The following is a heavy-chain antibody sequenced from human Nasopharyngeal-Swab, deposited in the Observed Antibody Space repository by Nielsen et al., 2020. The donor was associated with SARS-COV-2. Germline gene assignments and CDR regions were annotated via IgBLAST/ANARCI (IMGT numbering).Heavy chain of an antibody. Sequence: CGASGLGFCSYVLHWVRQAPGKGLEWVAVIWYDGSNKYYADSVKGRFTISRDNSKNTLYLQMNGLRAEDTAVYYCARDLDGPYYYDSSGFPDYWGQGTLVTVSS. CDR2: IWYDGSNK. CDR3: ARDLDGPYYYDSSGFPDY. V-gene: IGHV3-33*01. CDR1: GLGFCSYV. D-gene: IGHD3-22*01. J-gene: IGHJ4*02.